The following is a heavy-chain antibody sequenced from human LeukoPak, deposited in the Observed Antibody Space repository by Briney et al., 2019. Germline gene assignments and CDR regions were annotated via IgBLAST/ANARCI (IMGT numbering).Heavy chain of an antibody. CDR1: GFTFSSYW. D-gene: IGHD6-6*01. J-gene: IGHJ4*02. Sequence: GSLRLSCAASGFTFSSYWMSWVRQAPGKGLEWVANIKQDGSEKYYVDSVKGRFTISRDNSKNTLYLQMNSLRAEDTAVYYCAKDRWSSSSGFDYWGQGTLVTVSS. CDR2: IKQDGSEK. CDR3: AKDRWSSSSGFDY. V-gene: IGHV3-7*01.